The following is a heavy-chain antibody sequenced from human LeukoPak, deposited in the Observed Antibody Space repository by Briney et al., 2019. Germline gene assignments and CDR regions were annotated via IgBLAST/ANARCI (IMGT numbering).Heavy chain of an antibody. CDR3: ARDAGNSGYGCDL. Sequence: QPGGSLRLSCAASGFTFNTYTMNWVRQAPGKGLEWVSHIRSSSETFYADSMKGRFTISRDNARNSLYLQMNNLRGEDTAIYYCARDAGNSGYGCDLWGQGTLVTVSS. J-gene: IGHJ5*02. D-gene: IGHD5-12*01. CDR1: GFTFNTYT. V-gene: IGHV3-48*01. CDR2: IRSSSET.